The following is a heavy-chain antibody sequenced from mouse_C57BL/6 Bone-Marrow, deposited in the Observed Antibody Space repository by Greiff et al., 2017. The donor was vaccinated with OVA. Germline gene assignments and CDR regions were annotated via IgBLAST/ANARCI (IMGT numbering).Heavy chain of an antibody. Sequence: VQLQQSGPELVKPGASVKIPCKASGYTFTDYNMDWVKQSHGKSLEWIGDINPTNGGTIYNQKFKGKATLTVDKSSSTAYMELRSLTSEDTAVYYCARRLRWYFDVWGTGTTVTVSS. CDR2: INPTNGGT. D-gene: IGHD1-1*01. J-gene: IGHJ1*03. V-gene: IGHV1-18*01. CDR3: ARRLRWYFDV. CDR1: GYTFTDYN.